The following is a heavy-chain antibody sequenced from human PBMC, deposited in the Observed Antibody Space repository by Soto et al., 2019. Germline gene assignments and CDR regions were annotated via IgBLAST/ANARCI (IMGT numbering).Heavy chain of an antibody. J-gene: IGHJ5*02. CDR2: INPNSGGT. CDR1: GYSFTGYY. V-gene: IGHV1-2*04. D-gene: IGHD6-13*01. CDR3: ARGSAAAGGFAP. Sequence: GASVKVCSEASGYSFTGYYMHSGRQAPGQGLEWMGWINPNSGGTNYAQKFQGWVTMTRDTSISTAYMELSRLRSDDTAVYYCARGSAAAGGFAPWGQGTLVTVSS.